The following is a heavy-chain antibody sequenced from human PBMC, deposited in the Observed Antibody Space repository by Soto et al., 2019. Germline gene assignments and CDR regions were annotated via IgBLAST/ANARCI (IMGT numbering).Heavy chain of an antibody. J-gene: IGHJ6*02. Sequence: QVQLQESGPGLVKPSGTLSLTCAVSGGSISSSNCWSWVRQPPGKGLEWIGEIYHSGSANYNPSLTRRVPXSXEXTQHQFSLKLSAVTAADTAVYYCARVEGRFYYGRDVWGQGTTVTVSS. CDR2: IYHSGSA. V-gene: IGHV4-4*02. CDR1: GGSISSSNC. CDR3: ARVEGRFYYGRDV.